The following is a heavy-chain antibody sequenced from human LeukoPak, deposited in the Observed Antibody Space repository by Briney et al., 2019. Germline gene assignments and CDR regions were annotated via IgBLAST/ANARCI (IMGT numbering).Heavy chain of an antibody. CDR3: ARMAVAAAGSFDF. V-gene: IGHV1-69*04. Sequence: SVKVSCKASGGTFSSYAISWVRQAPGQGLEWMGRIIPILGIANYAQKFQGRVTITADKSTSTPYMELSSLRSEDTAVYYCARMAVAAAGSFDFWGQGTRVTVSS. J-gene: IGHJ4*02. CDR1: GGTFSSYA. CDR2: IIPILGIA. D-gene: IGHD6-13*01.